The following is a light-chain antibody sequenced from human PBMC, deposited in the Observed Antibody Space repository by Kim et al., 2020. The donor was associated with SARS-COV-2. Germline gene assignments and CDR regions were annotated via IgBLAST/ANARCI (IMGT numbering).Light chain of an antibody. J-gene: IGKJ2*01. V-gene: IGKV1-39*01. CDR2: SAV. CDR3: QQSYNTPYT. Sequence: AYVGDKVTIACRASQYINTYWNWYLRKPGKAPKLLIYSAVTLQSGVPSRFTARGSGTDFALTINGLQPEDFATYYCQQSYNTPYTFGQGTKLEI. CDR1: QYINTY.